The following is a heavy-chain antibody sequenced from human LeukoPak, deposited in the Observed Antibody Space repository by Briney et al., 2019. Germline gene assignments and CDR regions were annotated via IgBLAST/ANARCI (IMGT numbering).Heavy chain of an antibody. CDR2: ISYDGSNK. CDR3: AKSGSYSLYHIDY. D-gene: IGHD1-26*01. J-gene: IGHJ4*02. CDR1: GFTFSSYG. Sequence: GGSLRLSCAASGFTFSSYGMHWVRQAPGKGLEGVAVISYDGSNKYYADSVKGRFTISRDNSKNTLYLQMNSLRAEDTAVYYCAKSGSYSLYHIDYWGQGTLVTVSS. V-gene: IGHV3-30*18.